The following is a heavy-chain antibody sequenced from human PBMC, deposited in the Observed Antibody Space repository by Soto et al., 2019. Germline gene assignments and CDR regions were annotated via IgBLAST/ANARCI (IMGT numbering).Heavy chain of an antibody. Sequence: QVKLVESGGGVVQPGRSRRLSCVTSGFTFRSYGMHWVRQSPDKGLEWVAVIKSDGTTADYIESVKGRFFISRDNSKKTVYLQMNNLRPEDTGIYYGAKPRSSLEWPPFDPWGQGTLVTVSS. J-gene: IGHJ5*02. D-gene: IGHD3-3*01. CDR2: IKSDGTTA. CDR1: GFTFRSYG. V-gene: IGHV3-30-3*02. CDR3: AKPRSSLEWPPFDP.